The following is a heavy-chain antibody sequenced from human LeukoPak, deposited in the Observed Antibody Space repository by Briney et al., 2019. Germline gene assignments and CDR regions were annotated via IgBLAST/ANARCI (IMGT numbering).Heavy chain of an antibody. CDR1: GFTVSSNY. D-gene: IGHD6-13*01. J-gene: IGHJ5*02. V-gene: IGHV3-66*01. CDR2: IYSGGST. Sequence: PGGSLRLSCAASGFTVSSNYMSWVRQAPGKGLEWVSVIYSGGSTYYADSVKGRFTISRDNSKNTLYPQMNSLRAEDTAVYYCARDRSSSWYGGVIDPWGQGTLVTVSS. CDR3: ARDRSSSWYGGVIDP.